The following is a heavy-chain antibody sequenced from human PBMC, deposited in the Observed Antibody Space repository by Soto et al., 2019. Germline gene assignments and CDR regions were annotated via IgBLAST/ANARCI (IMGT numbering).Heavy chain of an antibody. J-gene: IGHJ4*02. CDR2: ISAFNGET. CDR3: VCDEQWLLPVPLNFDY. Sequence: ASVKVSCKASGFTFSDYGFSWVRQAPGRGLEWMGWISAFNGETNYTQKSEGRVAMTTDAATTTAYMELRSLTVDDTAVYYCVCDEQWLLPVPLNFDYWGQGTVVTVSS. CDR1: GFTFSDYG. D-gene: IGHD6-19*01. V-gene: IGHV1-18*01.